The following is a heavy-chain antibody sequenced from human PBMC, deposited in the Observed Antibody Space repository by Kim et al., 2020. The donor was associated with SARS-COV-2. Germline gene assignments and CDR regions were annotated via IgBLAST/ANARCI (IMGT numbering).Heavy chain of an antibody. V-gene: IGHV4-34*01. CDR3: ARLRVGATSYDYYYGMDV. CDR1: GGSFSGYY. Sequence: SETLSLTCAVYGGSFSGYYWSWIRQPPGKGLEWIGEVNHSGSTNYNPSLKSRVTISVDTSNNQFSLKLSSVTAADTAVYYCARLRVGATSYDYYYGMDVWRQRTTVTVPS. D-gene: IGHD1-26*01. CDR2: VNHSGST. J-gene: IGHJ6*02.